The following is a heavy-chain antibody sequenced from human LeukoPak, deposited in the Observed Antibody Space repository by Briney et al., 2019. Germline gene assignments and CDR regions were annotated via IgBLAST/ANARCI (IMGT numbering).Heavy chain of an antibody. CDR1: GYTFTSYG. CDR2: ISAYNGNT. D-gene: IGHD6-13*01. Sequence: ASVKVSCKASGYTFTSYGISWVRQAPGQGLEWMGWISAYNGNTNCAQKLQGRVTMTTDTSTSTAYMELRSLRSDDTAVYYCARLPEYSSSWYFDYWGQGTLVTVSS. CDR3: ARLPEYSSSWYFDY. V-gene: IGHV1-18*01. J-gene: IGHJ4*02.